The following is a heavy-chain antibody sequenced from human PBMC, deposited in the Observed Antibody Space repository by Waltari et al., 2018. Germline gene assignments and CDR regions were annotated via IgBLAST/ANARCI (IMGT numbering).Heavy chain of an antibody. J-gene: IGHJ4*02. CDR3: ARSPGERWLQMFFDY. V-gene: IGHV1-69*01. D-gene: IGHD5-12*01. CDR1: GGSFSSYA. CDR2: IIPIFRTP. Sequence: QVQLAQSGAEVKKPGSSLNVSCKASGGSFSSYAISWVRQVPGQGLEWMGGIIPIFRTPNYAQKFLDRVTITAEESTNTVYMELRSLRPEDTAVYYCARSPGERWLQMFFDYWGQGTLVTVSS.